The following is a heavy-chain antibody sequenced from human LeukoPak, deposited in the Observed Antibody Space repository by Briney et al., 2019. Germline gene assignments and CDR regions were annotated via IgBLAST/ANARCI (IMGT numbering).Heavy chain of an antibody. CDR3: AREGDDYRDRYYYMDV. J-gene: IGHJ6*03. Sequence: SQTLSLTCTVSGGYIRSGSYYWSWIRQPAGKGLEWIGRIYTSGSTNYNPSLKSRVTISVDTSKNQFSLKLTSVTAADTAVYYCAREGDDYRDRYYYMDVWGKGTTVTVSS. CDR1: GGYIRSGSYY. V-gene: IGHV4-61*02. CDR2: IYTSGST. D-gene: IGHD4-11*01.